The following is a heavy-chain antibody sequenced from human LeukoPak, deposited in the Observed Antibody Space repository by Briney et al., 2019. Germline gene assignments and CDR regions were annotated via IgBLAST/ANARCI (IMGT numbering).Heavy chain of an antibody. CDR3: ARDRSYGSFDF. V-gene: IGHV3-20*01. J-gene: IGHJ4*02. CDR2: VNWNGGST. D-gene: IGHD5-18*01. CDR1: GFTFDDHG. Sequence: GGSLRLSCAASGFTFDDHGMNWVRQAPGKGLEWVSGVNWNGGSTFYADSVKGRFTISRDNAKNALYLQMDSLTAEDTALYHCARDRSYGSFDFWGQGTLVTVSS.